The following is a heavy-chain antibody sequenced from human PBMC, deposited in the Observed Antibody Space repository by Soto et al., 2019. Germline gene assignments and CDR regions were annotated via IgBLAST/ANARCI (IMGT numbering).Heavy chain of an antibody. V-gene: IGHV3-66*01. CDR3: ARDPFSLMGDYGYYYMDV. CDR2: IYSGGST. D-gene: IGHD4-17*01. Sequence: GESLKISCAASGFTVSSNYMSWVRQAPGKGLEWVSVIYSGGSTYYADSVKGRFTISRDNSKNTLYLQMNSLRAEDTAVYYCARDPFSLMGDYGYYYMDVWGKGTTVTVSS. CDR1: GFTVSSNY. J-gene: IGHJ6*03.